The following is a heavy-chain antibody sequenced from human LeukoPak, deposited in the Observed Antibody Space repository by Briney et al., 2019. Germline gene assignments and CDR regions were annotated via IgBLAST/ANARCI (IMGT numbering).Heavy chain of an antibody. J-gene: IGHJ4*02. CDR3: ARDLLDSSGYHIRPIDY. CDR2: INPNSGGT. Sequence: ASVKVSCKASGYTFTRYYMHWVRQAPGQGLEWMGWINPNSGGTNYARKFQGRVTMTRDTSISTAYMELSRLRSDDTAVYYCARDLLDSSGYHIRPIDYWGQGTLVTVSS. CDR1: GYTFTRYY. D-gene: IGHD3-22*01. V-gene: IGHV1-2*02.